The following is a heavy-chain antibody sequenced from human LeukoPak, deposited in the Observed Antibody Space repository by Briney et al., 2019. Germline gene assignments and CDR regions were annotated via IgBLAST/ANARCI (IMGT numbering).Heavy chain of an antibody. CDR2: IIPIFGTA. CDR3: AALFGNWGSDWYFDL. V-gene: IGHV1-69*05. D-gene: IGHD7-27*01. J-gene: IGHJ2*01. CDR1: GGTFSSYA. Sequence: GASVKVSCKASGGTFSSYAISWVRQAPGQGLKWMGGIIPIFGTANYAQKFQGRVTITTDESTSTAYMELSSLRSEDTAVYYCAALFGNWGSDWYFDLWGRGTLVTVST.